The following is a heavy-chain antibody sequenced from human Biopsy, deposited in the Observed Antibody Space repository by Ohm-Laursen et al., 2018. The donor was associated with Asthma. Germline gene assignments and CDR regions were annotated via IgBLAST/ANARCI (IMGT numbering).Heavy chain of an antibody. CDR2: IFFDGSNK. CDR1: GFTFPNYV. J-gene: IGHJ4*02. V-gene: IGHV3-30-3*01. CDR3: ARGKTLGRSYYFDY. D-gene: IGHD6-6*01. Sequence: SLRLSCSASGFTFPNYVMHWVRQAPGKGLEWVAGIFFDGSNKYYADSVKGRFTISRDNSKDTLYLQVNSLRGDDTAAYYCARGKTLGRSYYFDYWGQGTLVTVSS.